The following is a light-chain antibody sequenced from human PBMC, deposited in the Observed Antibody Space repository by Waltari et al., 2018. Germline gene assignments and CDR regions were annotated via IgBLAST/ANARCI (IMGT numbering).Light chain of an antibody. CDR2: AAS. J-gene: IGKJ4*01. CDR3: QESYKTPPT. CDR1: QSITTY. V-gene: IGKV1-39*01. Sequence: IQMTQHPSSLSASIGDRVTITCRESQSITTYLNWYQQKPGKAPKLLIYAASSLQSGVPSRFSGSGSGTDFTLTISSLQPEDFATYSCQESYKTPPTFGGGTKVEIK.